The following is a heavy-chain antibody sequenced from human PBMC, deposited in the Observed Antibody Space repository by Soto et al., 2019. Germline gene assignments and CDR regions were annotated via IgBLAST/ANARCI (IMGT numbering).Heavy chain of an antibody. CDR1: GFTFDDYA. J-gene: IGHJ4*02. D-gene: IGHD6-13*01. CDR2: ISWNSGSI. CDR3: AKDSSFSAAAGTPIDY. V-gene: IGHV3-9*01. Sequence: EVQLVESGGGLVQPGRSLRLSCAASGFTFDDYAMHWVRQAPGKGLEWVSGISWNSGSIGYADSVKGRFTISRDNAKNSLYLQMNSLRAEDTALYYCAKDSSFSAAAGTPIDYWGQGTLVTVSS.